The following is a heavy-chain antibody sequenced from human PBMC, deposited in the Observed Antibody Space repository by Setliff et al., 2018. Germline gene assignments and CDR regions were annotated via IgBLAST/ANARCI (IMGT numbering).Heavy chain of an antibody. D-gene: IGHD7-27*01. CDR2: IRYDGTTE. CDR1: GFSFGGHD. Sequence: PGGSLRLSCAASGFSFGGHDMHWVRQAPGKGLEWVAFIRYDGTTESYADSVRGRFTISRDNVKNSLFLQMNSLRAEDTAVYYCVRDLHWGFDYWGLGTLVTVSS. J-gene: IGHJ4*02. V-gene: IGHV3-30*02. CDR3: VRDLHWGFDY.